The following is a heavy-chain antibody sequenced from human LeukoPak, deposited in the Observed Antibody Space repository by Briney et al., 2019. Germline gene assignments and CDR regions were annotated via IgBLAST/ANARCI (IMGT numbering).Heavy chain of an antibody. Sequence: GGSLRLSCAASGFTFSSYSMNWVRQAPGKGLEWVSYISSSSSTIYYADSVKGRFTISRDNAKNSLYLQMNSLRAEDTAVYYCAKSLTYYYDSSGYSPYFQHWGQGTLVTVSS. CDR1: GFTFSSYS. CDR3: AKSLTYYYDSSGYSPYFQH. CDR2: ISSSSSTI. D-gene: IGHD3-22*01. J-gene: IGHJ1*01. V-gene: IGHV3-48*01.